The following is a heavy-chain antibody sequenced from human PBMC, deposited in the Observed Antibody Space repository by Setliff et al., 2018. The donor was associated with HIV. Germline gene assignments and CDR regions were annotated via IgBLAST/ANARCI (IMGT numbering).Heavy chain of an antibody. CDR3: ARDPRGYSGTFRGDYYYYMDV. Sequence: VASVKVSCKASGYTFSDYHMHWVRQAPGQGLEWMGWMNPNSGGTNYAQKFQDRVTMTRDTSISAAYMKLSRLRSDDTAVYYCARDPRGYSGTFRGDYYYYMDVWGKGTTVTVSS. J-gene: IGHJ6*03. CDR2: MNPNSGGT. CDR1: GYTFSDYH. V-gene: IGHV1-2*02. D-gene: IGHD5-12*01.